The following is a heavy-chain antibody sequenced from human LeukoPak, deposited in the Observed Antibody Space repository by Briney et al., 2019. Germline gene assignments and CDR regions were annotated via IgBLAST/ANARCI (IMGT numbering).Heavy chain of an antibody. Sequence: PGGSLRLSCAASGFTFSDYYMSWIRQAPGKGLEWVSYISSSGSTIYYADSVKGRFTISRDNAKNSLYLQMNSLRAEDTAVYYCARPYCSSTSCPNWFDPWGQGTLSPSPQ. D-gene: IGHD2-2*01. CDR3: ARPYCSSTSCPNWFDP. V-gene: IGHV3-11*01. CDR1: GFTFSDYY. CDR2: ISSSGSTI. J-gene: IGHJ5*02.